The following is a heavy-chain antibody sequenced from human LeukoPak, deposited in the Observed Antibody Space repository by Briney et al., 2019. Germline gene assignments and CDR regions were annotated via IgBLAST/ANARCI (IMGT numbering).Heavy chain of an antibody. CDR2: IYYSGST. D-gene: IGHD3-10*01. CDR3: ARFYGSGSYYNVQNWFDP. Sequence: SETLSLTCTVSGGSISSSTYYWGWIRQPPGKGLEWIGSIYYSGSTYYNPSLKSRVTISVDTSKNQLSLKLSSVTAADTAVYYCARFYGSGSYYNVQNWFDPWGQGTLVTVSS. J-gene: IGHJ5*02. CDR1: GGSISSSTYY. V-gene: IGHV4-39*07.